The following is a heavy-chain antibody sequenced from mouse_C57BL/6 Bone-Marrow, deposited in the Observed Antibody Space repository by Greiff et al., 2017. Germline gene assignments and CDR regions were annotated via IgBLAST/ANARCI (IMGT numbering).Heavy chain of an antibody. V-gene: IGHV14-4*01. CDR3: TFYYGCFPWFAY. J-gene: IGHJ3*01. CDR1: GFNIKDDY. Sequence: EVQLQQSGAELVRPGASVKLSCTASGFNIKDDYMPWVKQRPEQGLEWIGWIDPENGDTEYASKFKGKATITADTSSNTAYLQLSSLTSEDTAVYWCTFYYGCFPWFAYWGQGTLVTVAA. CDR2: IDPENGDT. D-gene: IGHD2-2*01.